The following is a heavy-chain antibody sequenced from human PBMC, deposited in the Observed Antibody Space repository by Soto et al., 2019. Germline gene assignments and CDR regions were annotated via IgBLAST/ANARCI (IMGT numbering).Heavy chain of an antibody. CDR1: GFTFSGSA. J-gene: IGHJ4*01. D-gene: IGHD5-18*01. V-gene: IGHV3-73*02. CDR2: IRSKANSYAT. CDR3: TSQGYSYGFVY. Sequence: EVQLVESGGGLVQPGGSLTLSCAASGFTFSGSAMHWVRQASGKGLEWVGRIRSKANSYATAYVASVKGRFTISRDDSKNTAYLQMNSLKTEDTAVYYCTSQGYSYGFVYWGHGTLVTVSS.